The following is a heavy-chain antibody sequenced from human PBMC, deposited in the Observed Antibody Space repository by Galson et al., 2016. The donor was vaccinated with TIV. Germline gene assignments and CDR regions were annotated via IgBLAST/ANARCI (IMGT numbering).Heavy chain of an antibody. CDR3: ARGSGDTYYYYFGMGV. CDR2: IIPIFGTA. J-gene: IGHJ6*02. CDR1: GATFNKYA. D-gene: IGHD4-17*01. V-gene: IGHV1-69*13. Sequence: SVKVSCKASGATFNKYAISWVRQAPGQGLEWMGGIIPIFGTANYAQKFQGRVTITADEFPSAAYMELNSLRSEDTAVYYCARGSGDTYYYYFGMGVWGQGTTVTVSS.